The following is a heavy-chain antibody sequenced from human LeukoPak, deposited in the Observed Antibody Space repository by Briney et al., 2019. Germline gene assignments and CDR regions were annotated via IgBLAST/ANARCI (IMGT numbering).Heavy chain of an antibody. J-gene: IGHJ3*02. CDR3: ARDAFDI. V-gene: IGHV4-59*11. Sequence: SETLSLTCTVSGDSINSHYWSWIRQPPGKGLEWIGYIYYSGTTNYNPSLKSRVAISLDTSKNQFSLKLSSVTAADTAVYYCARDAFDIWGQGTMVTVSS. CDR2: IYYSGTT. CDR1: GDSINSHY.